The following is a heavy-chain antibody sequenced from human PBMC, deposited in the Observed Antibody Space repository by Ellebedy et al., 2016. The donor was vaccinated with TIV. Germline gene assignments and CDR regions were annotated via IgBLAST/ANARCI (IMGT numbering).Heavy chain of an antibody. V-gene: IGHV3-30-3*01. J-gene: IGHJ6*03. CDR3: AREAPYSSSTTYYYYYYMDV. CDR2: ISYDGSNK. CDR1: GFTFSSYA. Sequence: GESLKISXAASGFTFSSYAMHWVRQAPGKGLEWVAVISYDGSNKYYADSVKGRFTISRDNAKNSLYLQMNSLRAEDTAVYYCAREAPYSSSTTYYYYYYMDVWGKGTTVTVSS. D-gene: IGHD6-6*01.